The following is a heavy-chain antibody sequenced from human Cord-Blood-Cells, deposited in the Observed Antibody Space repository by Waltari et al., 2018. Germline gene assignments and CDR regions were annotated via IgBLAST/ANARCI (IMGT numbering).Heavy chain of an antibody. Sequence: QVQLVQSGAEVTKPGAPVKVSCKASGYTFTGYYMPWVRQAPGQGLEWMGWINPNSGGTNYAQKFQGRVTMTRDTSISTAYMELSRLRSDDTAVYYCARAPVQLEPGNFDYWGQGTLVTVSS. CDR3: ARAPVQLEPGNFDY. CDR1: GYTFTGYY. CDR2: INPNSGGT. D-gene: IGHD1-1*01. J-gene: IGHJ4*02. V-gene: IGHV1-2*02.